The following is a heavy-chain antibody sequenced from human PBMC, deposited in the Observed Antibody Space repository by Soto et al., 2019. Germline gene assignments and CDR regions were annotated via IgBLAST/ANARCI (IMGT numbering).Heavy chain of an antibody. CDR2: IKQDGSEK. Sequence: GGSLRLSCAASGFTFSSYWMSWVRQAPGKGLEWVANIKQDGSEKYYVDSVKGRFTISRDNAKNSLYLQMNSLRAEDTAVYYCASFYDYVWGSYRDAFDIWGQGTMVTVS. CDR1: GFTFSSYW. D-gene: IGHD3-16*02. CDR3: ASFYDYVWGSYRDAFDI. J-gene: IGHJ3*02. V-gene: IGHV3-7*01.